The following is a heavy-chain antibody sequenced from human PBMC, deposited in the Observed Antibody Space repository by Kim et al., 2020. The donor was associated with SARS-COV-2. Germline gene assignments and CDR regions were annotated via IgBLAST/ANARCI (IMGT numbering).Heavy chain of an antibody. D-gene: IGHD2-15*01. CDR2: IYYSGST. V-gene: IGHV4-59*08. CDR3: ARRSLGYCSGGNCQQAFDI. CDR1: GGSISSYY. J-gene: IGHJ3*02. Sequence: SETLSLTCTVSGGSISSYYWSWIRQPPGKGLEWIGYIYYSGSTNYNPSLKSRVTISVDTSKKQFSLKLSSVTAADTAVYYCARRSLGYCSGGNCQQAFDIWGQGTMVSVSA.